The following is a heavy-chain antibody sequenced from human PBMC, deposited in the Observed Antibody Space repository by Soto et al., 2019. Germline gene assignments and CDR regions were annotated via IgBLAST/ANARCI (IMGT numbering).Heavy chain of an antibody. J-gene: IGHJ5*02. CDR2: ISYSGST. Sequence: SETLSLTCSVSAGSISSYYWSWIRQPPGKGLEWIGYISYSGSTNYNPSLKSRVTISVDTSKNQFFLELNSVTSADTAMYYCVRGPVYDLSTAYYTWFDPWGQGTLVTVSS. CDR1: AGSISSYY. V-gene: IGHV4-59*01. CDR3: VRGPVYDLSTAYYTWFDP. D-gene: IGHD3-9*01.